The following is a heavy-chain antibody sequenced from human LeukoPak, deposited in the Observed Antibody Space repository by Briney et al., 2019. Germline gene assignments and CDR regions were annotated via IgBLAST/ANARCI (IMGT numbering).Heavy chain of an antibody. CDR3: ARVSDAYDYFFDY. CDR2: VSRRSSFI. V-gene: IGHV3-21*01. D-gene: IGHD5-12*01. Sequence: PGGSLRLSCAASGFAFSSYSMNWVRQAPGKGLEWVSSVSRRSSFIFYADSVQGRFTVSRDDAKDSLFLQMSSLRAEDTAVYYCARVSDAYDYFFDYWGQGTLVTVPS. J-gene: IGHJ4*02. CDR1: GFAFSSYS.